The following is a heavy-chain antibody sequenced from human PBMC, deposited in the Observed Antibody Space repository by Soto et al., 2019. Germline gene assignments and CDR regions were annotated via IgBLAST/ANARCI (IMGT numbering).Heavy chain of an antibody. V-gene: IGHV4-59*01. CDR1: CDTISRYC. CDR2: IYSRGST. J-gene: IGHJ3*02. CDR3: ARDSGWDGYNSDRGACDI. D-gene: IGHD5-12*01. Sequence: SETLSLTCTVSCDTISRYCRSCIRQPPGKGLEGIGYIYSRGSTNYNPSLKSRVTISVGTSKKQCSLKLSSVTAADTAVDYCARDSGWDGYNSDRGACDIWGQGTMVTVSS.